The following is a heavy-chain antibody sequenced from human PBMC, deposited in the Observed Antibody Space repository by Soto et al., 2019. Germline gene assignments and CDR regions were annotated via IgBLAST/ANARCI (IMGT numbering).Heavy chain of an antibody. Sequence: SETLSLTCTVSGGSISSSSYYWGWIRQPPGKGLEWIGSIYYSGSTYYNPSLKSRVTISVDTSKNQFSLKLSSVTAADTAVYYCARTVVLLWFGELALMDVWGQGTTVTVSS. D-gene: IGHD3-10*01. V-gene: IGHV4-39*01. J-gene: IGHJ6*02. CDR3: ARTVVLLWFGELALMDV. CDR2: IYYSGST. CDR1: GGSISSSSYY.